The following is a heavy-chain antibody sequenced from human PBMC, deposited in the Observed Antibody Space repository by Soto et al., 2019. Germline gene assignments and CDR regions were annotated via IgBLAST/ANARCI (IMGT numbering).Heavy chain of an antibody. CDR1: GFTFSSYA. CDR3: ARSYDSPYYYDSSGYYPTAYGY. V-gene: IGHV3-30-3*01. D-gene: IGHD3-22*01. J-gene: IGHJ4*02. Sequence: GGSLRLSCAASGFTFSSYAMHWVRQAPGKGLEWVAVISYDGSNKYYADSVKGRFTISRDNSKNTLFLQMNSLRAEDTAVNYCARSYDSPYYYDSSGYYPTAYGYWGQGTLVTVSS. CDR2: ISYDGSNK.